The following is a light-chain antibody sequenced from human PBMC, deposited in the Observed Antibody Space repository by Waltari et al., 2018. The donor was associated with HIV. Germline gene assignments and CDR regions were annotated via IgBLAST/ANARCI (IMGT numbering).Light chain of an antibody. CDR3: QTWGTGILV. J-gene: IGLJ3*02. Sequence: QLVLTQSPSASASLGASVKLTCTLRSGHSSYAIAWHQQQPEKGPRYLMKLNSDGSHSKGDGIPDRFSGSSSGAERYLTISSLQSEDEADYYCQTWGTGILVFGGGTNLTVL. CDR1: SGHSSYA. CDR2: LNSDGSH. V-gene: IGLV4-69*01.